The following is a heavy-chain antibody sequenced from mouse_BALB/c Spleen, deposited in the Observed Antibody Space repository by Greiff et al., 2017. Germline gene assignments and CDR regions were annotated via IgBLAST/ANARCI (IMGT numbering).Heavy chain of an antibody. CDR1: GFNIKDYY. CDR3: NAGWSFAY. D-gene: IGHD2-3*01. V-gene: IGHV14-4*02. CDR2: IDPENGDT. Sequence: VQLQQSGAELVRSGASVKLSCTASGFNIKDYYMHWVKQRPEQGLEWIGWIDPENGDTEYALKFQGKATMTADTSSNTAYLQLSSLTSEDTAVYYCNAGWSFAYWGQGTLVTVSA. J-gene: IGHJ3*01.